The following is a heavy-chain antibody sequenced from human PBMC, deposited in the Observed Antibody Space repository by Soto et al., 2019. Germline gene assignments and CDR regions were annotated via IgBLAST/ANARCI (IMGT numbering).Heavy chain of an antibody. CDR3: ARNDAMPHYGSGSYPHGT. J-gene: IGHJ5*02. CDR2: IYYSGST. D-gene: IGHD3-10*01. Sequence: PSETLSLTCTVSGGSISSGGYYWSWIRQHPGKGLEWIGYIYYSGSTYYNPSLKSRVTISVDTSKNQFSLKLSSVTAADTAVYYCARNDAMPHYGSGSYPHGTWGQGTLVTVSS. V-gene: IGHV4-31*03. CDR1: GGSISSGGYY.